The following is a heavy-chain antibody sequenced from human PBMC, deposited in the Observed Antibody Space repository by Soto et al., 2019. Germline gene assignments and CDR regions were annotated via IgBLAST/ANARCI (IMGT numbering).Heavy chain of an antibody. D-gene: IGHD3-3*02. CDR2: IMPVFPTP. V-gene: IGHV1-69*12. J-gene: IGHJ6*01. CDR1: GGTFRTSA. Sequence: QVQLVQSGAEVKKPGSSVKVSCKTSGGTFRTSAISWVRQAPGQGLEWMGGIMPVFPTPDYAQKFQGRVTINAAESTGTAYMELSSLRSEDTAVYYCARDKDRQQLGGNYYYVMDVWGQGTTVTVSS. CDR3: ARDKDRQQLGGNYYYVMDV.